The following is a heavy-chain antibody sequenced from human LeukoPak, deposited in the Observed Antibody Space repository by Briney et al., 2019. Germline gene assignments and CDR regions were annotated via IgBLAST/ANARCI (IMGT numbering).Heavy chain of an antibody. V-gene: IGHV3-23*01. D-gene: IGHD3-22*01. J-gene: IGHJ4*02. CDR3: AKSLTKYYYDSSGYS. Sequence: PGGSLRLSCAASGFTFSSYAMSWVRQAPGKGLEWVSAISGSGGSTYYADSVKGRFTISRDNSKNTLYLQMNSLRAEDTAAYYCAKSLTKYYYDSSGYSWGQGTLVTVSS. CDR2: ISGSGGST. CDR1: GFTFSSYA.